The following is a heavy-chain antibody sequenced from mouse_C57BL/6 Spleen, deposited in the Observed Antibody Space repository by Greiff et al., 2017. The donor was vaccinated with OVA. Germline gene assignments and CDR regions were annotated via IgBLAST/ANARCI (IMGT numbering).Heavy chain of an antibody. D-gene: IGHD2-4*01. CDR3: ARDPLSTMITTLDY. CDR1: GFTFSSYA. V-gene: IGHV5-4*01. Sequence: EVMLVESGGGLVKPGGSLKLSCAASGFTFSSYAMSWVRQTPEKRLEWVATISDGGSYTYYPDNVKGRFTISRDNAKNNLYLQMSHLKSEDTAMYYCARDPLSTMITTLDYWGQGTTLTVSS. CDR2: ISDGGSYT. J-gene: IGHJ2*01.